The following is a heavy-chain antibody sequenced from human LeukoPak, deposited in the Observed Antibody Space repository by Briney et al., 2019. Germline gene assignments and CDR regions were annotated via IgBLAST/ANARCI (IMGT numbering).Heavy chain of an antibody. Sequence: SETLSLTCTVSGGSISSGSYYWSWIRQPAGKGLEWIGRIYTSGSTNYNPSLKSRVTISVDTSKNQFSLKLSSVTAADTAVYYCARGRIAARQGSWFDPWGQGTLVTVSS. CDR3: ARGRIAARQGSWFDP. CDR2: IYTSGST. CDR1: GGSISSGSYY. V-gene: IGHV4-61*02. D-gene: IGHD6-6*01. J-gene: IGHJ5*02.